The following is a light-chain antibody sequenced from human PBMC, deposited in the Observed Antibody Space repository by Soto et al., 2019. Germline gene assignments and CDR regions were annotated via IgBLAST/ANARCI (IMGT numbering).Light chain of an antibody. CDR2: KAS. CDR1: QSISTW. J-gene: IGKJ1*01. V-gene: IGKV1-5*03. CDR3: NRYSSYSRT. Sequence: DIQMTQSPSTLSASVGDRVTITCRASQSISTWLAWYQQKPGKAPNLLIYKASSLESGVKSRLSRSGSGTEFTLTVSHLMRDDFPTYHCNRYSSYSRTFGQGTKVEL.